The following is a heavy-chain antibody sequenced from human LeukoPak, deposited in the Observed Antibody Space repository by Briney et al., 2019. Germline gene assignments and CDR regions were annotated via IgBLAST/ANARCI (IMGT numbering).Heavy chain of an antibody. CDR1: GYTFARSA. D-gene: IGHD6-13*01. CDR3: ARDSSSWYPFFDY. Sequence: ASVKVSCKASGYTFARSAMNWVRQAPGQGLEWMGWIKTNAGNPTYAQGFTGRFVFSLDNSVSTASPQISSLKAEDSDVYYCARDSSSWYPFFDYWGQGTLVTVSS. V-gene: IGHV7-4-1*02. J-gene: IGHJ4*02. CDR2: IKTNAGNP.